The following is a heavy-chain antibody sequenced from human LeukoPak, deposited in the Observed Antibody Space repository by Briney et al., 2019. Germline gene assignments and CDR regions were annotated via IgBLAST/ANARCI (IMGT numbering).Heavy chain of an antibody. CDR3: AKDRDTTGYEH. CDR2: VTGDGSST. J-gene: IGHJ1*01. CDR1: GFTFEGYA. Sequence: PGGSLRLSCAASGFTFEGYAMHWVRQAPGKGLEWVSFVTGDGSSTYYADSVKGRFTISRDNSKNSLYLQMNSLRIEDTALYYCAKDRDTTGYEHWGQGTLVTVSS. D-gene: IGHD3-22*01. V-gene: IGHV3-43*02.